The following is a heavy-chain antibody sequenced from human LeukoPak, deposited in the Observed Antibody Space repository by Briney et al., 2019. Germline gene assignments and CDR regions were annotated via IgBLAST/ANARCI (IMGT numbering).Heavy chain of an antibody. CDR1: GFTFSSYG. CDR2: ISYDGGNK. Sequence: GGSLRLSCAASGFTFSSYGMHWVRQAPGKGLEWVAVISYDGGNKYYADSVKGRFTISRDNSKNTLYLQMNSLRAEDTAVYYCTRDFDFSSAIWGQGTLVTVSS. V-gene: IGHV3-30*03. D-gene: IGHD3-3*01. J-gene: IGHJ4*02. CDR3: TRDFDFSSAI.